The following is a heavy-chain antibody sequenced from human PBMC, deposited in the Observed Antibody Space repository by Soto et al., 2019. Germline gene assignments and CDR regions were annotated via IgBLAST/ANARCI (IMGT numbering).Heavy chain of an antibody. CDR3: ARGYYYGMDV. V-gene: IGHV3-48*02. CDR2: ISSSSSTI. CDR1: GFTFNTYS. Sequence: EVPLVESGGGLVQPGGSLRLSCAASGFTFNTYSMNWVRQAPGKGLEWLSYISSSSSTIYYADSVKGRFTISRDNVKNSLYLQMNSLRDEDTAVFFCARGYYYGMDVWGQGTTVTVAS. J-gene: IGHJ6*02.